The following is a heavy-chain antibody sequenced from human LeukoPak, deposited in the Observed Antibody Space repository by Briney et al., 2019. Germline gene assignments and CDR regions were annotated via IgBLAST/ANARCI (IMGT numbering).Heavy chain of an antibody. CDR1: GFIFSSYG. J-gene: IGHJ4*02. CDR2: IRYDGSNK. Sequence: GGSLRLSCAASGFIFSSYGMHWVRQAPGKGLEWVAFIRYDGSNKYYADSVKGRFTISRDNSKNTLYLQMNSLRAEDTAVYYCAKDCLPYYYDSSGPEDWGQGALVTVSS. V-gene: IGHV3-30*02. D-gene: IGHD3-22*01. CDR3: AKDCLPYYYDSSGPED.